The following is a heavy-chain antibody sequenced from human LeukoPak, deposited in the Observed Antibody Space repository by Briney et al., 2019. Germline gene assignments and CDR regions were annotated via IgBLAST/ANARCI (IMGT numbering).Heavy chain of an antibody. J-gene: IGHJ4*02. CDR2: IYYSGST. CDR1: GASISSYY. Sequence: SETLSLTCTVSGASISSYYWSWIRQPPGKGLERIGYIYYSGSTNYNPSLKSRVTISVDTSKNQCSLKLSSVTAADTAVYYCARVTNLYSATWGRIDYWGQGTLVTVSS. V-gene: IGHV4-59*01. D-gene: IGHD3-16*01. CDR3: ARVTNLYSATWGRIDY.